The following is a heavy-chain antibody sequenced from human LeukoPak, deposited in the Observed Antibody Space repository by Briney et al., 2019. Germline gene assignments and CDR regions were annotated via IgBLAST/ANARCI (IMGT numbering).Heavy chain of an antibody. D-gene: IGHD3-3*01. CDR1: GFTFSSYS. CDR3: ARDYFWSGYYYYYYYYMDV. CDR2: ISSSSSTI. J-gene: IGHJ6*03. Sequence: PGGSLRLSSAASGFTFSSYSMNWVRQAPGKGLEWVSYISSSSSTIYYADSVKGRFTISRDNAKNSLYLQMNSLRAEDTAVYYCARDYFWSGYYYYYYYYMDVWGKGTTVTVSS. V-gene: IGHV3-48*01.